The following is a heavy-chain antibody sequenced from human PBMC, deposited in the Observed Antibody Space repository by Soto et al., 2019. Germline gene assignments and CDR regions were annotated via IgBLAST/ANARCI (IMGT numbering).Heavy chain of an antibody. CDR2: INAGSGNT. V-gene: IGHV1-3*05. CDR1: GYTFTSYA. D-gene: IGHD2-21*02. CDR3: ARSIVVVTALDY. J-gene: IGHJ4*02. Sequence: QVQLVQSGAEEKKPGASVKVSCKASGYTFTSYAMHWVRQAPGQRLEWMGWINAGSGNTKYSRKFQGRVTITRDTSASTAYMERSSLRSEDTAVYYCARSIVVVTALDYWGQGTLVTVSS.